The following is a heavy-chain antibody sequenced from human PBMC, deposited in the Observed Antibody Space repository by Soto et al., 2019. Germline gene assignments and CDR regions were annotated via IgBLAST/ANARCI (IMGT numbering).Heavy chain of an antibody. CDR3: ATGPTPAFAF. J-gene: IGHJ3*01. Sequence: GGSLRLSCVDSGFSMYDYGMNWVRQAPGRGLEWVSYISSSSSVIYYADSVKGRFTISRDNAKNTVFLQMNSLRAEDTAVYYCATGPTPAFAFWGRGTMVTVSS. V-gene: IGHV3-48*04. CDR2: ISSSSSVI. D-gene: IGHD1-1*01. CDR1: GFSMYDYG.